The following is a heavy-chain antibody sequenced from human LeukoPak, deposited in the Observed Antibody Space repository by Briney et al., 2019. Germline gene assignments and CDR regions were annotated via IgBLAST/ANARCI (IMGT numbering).Heavy chain of an antibody. CDR1: GYTFTSYY. Sequence: GASVKVSCKASGYTFTSYYMHWVRQAPGQGLEWMGIINPSGGSTSYAQKFQGRVTMTRDTSTNTVYMELSSLRSEDTAVYYCARDIRIAARPGYRFDYWGQGTLVTVSS. J-gene: IGHJ4*02. CDR3: ARDIRIAARPGYRFDY. V-gene: IGHV1-46*01. CDR2: INPSGGST. D-gene: IGHD6-6*01.